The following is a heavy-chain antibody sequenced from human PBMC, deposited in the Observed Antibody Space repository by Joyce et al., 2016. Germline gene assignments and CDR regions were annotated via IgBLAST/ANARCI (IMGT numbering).Heavy chain of an antibody. D-gene: IGHD2-8*01. J-gene: IGHJ4*02. V-gene: IGHV3-21*01. Sequence: EVQLVESGGGLVKPGGSLRLSCAASGSTFSSYSMSWVRQAPGKVLEWVSSLSSSSSYIKYTDSMKGRFTISRDNAKNSLYLQMNSLRVEDTAVYYCARSSYTNGIFDYWGQGTLVTVSS. CDR3: ARSSYTNGIFDY. CDR1: GSTFSSYS. CDR2: LSSSSSYI.